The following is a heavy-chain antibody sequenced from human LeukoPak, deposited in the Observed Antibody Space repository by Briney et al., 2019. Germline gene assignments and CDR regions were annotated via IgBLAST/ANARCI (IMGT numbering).Heavy chain of an antibody. CDR2: ISAYNGNT. D-gene: IGHD2-15*01. Sequence: AASVKVSCKASGYTFTSYGISWVRQAPGQGLEWMGWISAYNGNTNYAQKLQGRVTMTTDTSTSTAYMELRSLRSDDTAVYYCALVVAATSWFDPWGQGTLVTVSS. CDR1: GYTFTSYG. V-gene: IGHV1-18*01. CDR3: ALVVAATSWFDP. J-gene: IGHJ5*02.